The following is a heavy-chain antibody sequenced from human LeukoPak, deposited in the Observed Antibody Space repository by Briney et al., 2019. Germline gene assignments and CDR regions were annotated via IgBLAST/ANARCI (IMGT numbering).Heavy chain of an antibody. Sequence: PGGCLRLSCAASGFTFSSYWMGWVRQAPGKGLEWVANIKADGSEKYYVDSVKGRFTISRDNAKNSLYLQMNSLRAEDTAMYYCARVRSVYYHDYWGRGTRVTVSS. V-gene: IGHV3-7*01. CDR3: ARVRSVYYHDY. D-gene: IGHD3-3*01. CDR2: IKADGSEK. J-gene: IGHJ4*02. CDR1: GFTFSSYW.